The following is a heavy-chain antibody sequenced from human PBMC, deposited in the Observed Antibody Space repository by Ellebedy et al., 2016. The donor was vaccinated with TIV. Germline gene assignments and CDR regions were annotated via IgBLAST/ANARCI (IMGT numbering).Heavy chain of an antibody. CDR1: GFTFSSHW. CDR2: IRSDGGYA. J-gene: IGHJ4*02. V-gene: IGHV3-74*01. Sequence: GESLKISCAASGFTFSSHWMHWVRQAPGKGLVWVARIRSDGGYATYADSVRGRFTISRDNAKNTLYLQMNSLRAEDTAVYYCARDLISGSGSCDNWGQGTLVTVSS. CDR3: ARDLISGSGSCDN. D-gene: IGHD3-10*01.